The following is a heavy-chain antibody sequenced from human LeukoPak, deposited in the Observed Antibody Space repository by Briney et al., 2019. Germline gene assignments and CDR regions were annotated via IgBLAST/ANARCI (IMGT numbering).Heavy chain of an antibody. V-gene: IGHV3-23*01. CDR1: GFTFSNYA. Sequence: GGSLRLSCAVSGFTFSNYAMSWVRQAPGKGLEWVSAISTSGGMTYSADSVKGRFTISRDNSKNTLYLQMNSLRAEDTAIYYCAKDSESRGGGYYFDYWGQGPLVTVSS. D-gene: IGHD3-16*01. CDR3: AKDSESRGGGYYFDY. J-gene: IGHJ4*02. CDR2: ISTSGGMT.